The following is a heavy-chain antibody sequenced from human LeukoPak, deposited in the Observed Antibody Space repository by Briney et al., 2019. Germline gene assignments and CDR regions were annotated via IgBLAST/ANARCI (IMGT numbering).Heavy chain of an antibody. CDR2: LYRVGDT. CDR3: ARDRCSGGSCYSGYYYYGMDV. J-gene: IGHJ6*02. V-gene: IGHV3-66*01. D-gene: IGHD2-15*01. CDR1: GFTVSSSF. Sequence: GGSLRLSCAASGFTVSSSFMSWVRQAPGKGLEWVAVLYRVGDTYYRDSVKGRFTISRDNSKNTLYLQMNSLRAEDTAVYYCARDRCSGGSCYSGYYYYGMDVWGQGTTVTVSS.